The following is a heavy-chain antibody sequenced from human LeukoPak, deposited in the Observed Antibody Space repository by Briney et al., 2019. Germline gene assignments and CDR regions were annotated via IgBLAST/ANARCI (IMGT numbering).Heavy chain of an antibody. CDR1: GGSISSCSYY. Sequence: SETLSLTCTVSGGSISSCSYYWGWIRQPPGKGREWIGSIYYSGSTYYNPSLKSRVTISVDTSKNQFSLKLSSVTAADTAVYYCARTVGGDFWSGYSPGGFDPWGPGTLVTVSS. CDR2: IYYSGST. V-gene: IGHV4-39*01. CDR3: ARTVGGDFWSGYSPGGFDP. J-gene: IGHJ5*02. D-gene: IGHD3-3*01.